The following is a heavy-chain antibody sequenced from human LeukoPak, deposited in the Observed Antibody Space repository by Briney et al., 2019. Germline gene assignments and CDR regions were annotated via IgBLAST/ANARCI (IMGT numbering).Heavy chain of an antibody. Sequence: ASVKVSCKASGGTFSSYAISWVRQAPGQGLEWMGRIIPILGIANYAQKFQGRVTITTDESTSTAYMELSSLRSEDTAVYYCARGRTGTYSLDYWGQGTLVTVSS. CDR2: IIPILGIA. CDR1: GGTFSSYA. J-gene: IGHJ4*02. V-gene: IGHV1-69*04. CDR3: ARGRTGTYSLDY. D-gene: IGHD1-7*01.